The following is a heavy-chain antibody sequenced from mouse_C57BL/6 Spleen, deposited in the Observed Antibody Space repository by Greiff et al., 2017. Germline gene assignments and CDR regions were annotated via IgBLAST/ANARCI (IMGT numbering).Heavy chain of an antibody. CDR1: GFTFSDYY. D-gene: IGHD1-1*01. J-gene: IGHJ4*01. CDR2: INYDGSST. V-gene: IGHV5-16*01. Sequence: EVQLVESEGGLVQPGSSMKLSCTASGFTFSDYYMAWVRQVPEKGLEWVANINYDGSSTYYLDSLKSRFIISRDNAKNILYLQMSSLKSEDTATYYCARANYGSNYYAMDYWGQGTSVTVSS. CDR3: ARANYGSNYYAMDY.